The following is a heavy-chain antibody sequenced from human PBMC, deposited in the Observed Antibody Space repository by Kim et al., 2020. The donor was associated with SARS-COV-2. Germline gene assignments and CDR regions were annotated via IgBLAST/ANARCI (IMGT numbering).Heavy chain of an antibody. CDR2: IIPIFGTA. CDR1: GGTFSSYA. CDR3: ARDNLRWGTRDYGMDV. J-gene: IGHJ6*02. Sequence: SVKVSCKASGGTFSSYAISWVRQAPGQGLEWMGGIIPIFGTANYAQKFQGRVTITADESTSTAYMELSSLRSEDTAVYYCARDNLRWGTRDYGMDVWGQGTTVTVSS. V-gene: IGHV1-69*13. D-gene: IGHD3-16*01.